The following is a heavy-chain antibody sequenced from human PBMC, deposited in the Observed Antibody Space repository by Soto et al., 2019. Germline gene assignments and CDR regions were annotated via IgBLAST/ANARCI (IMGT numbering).Heavy chain of an antibody. CDR3: ATRTVVNGVGY. Sequence: GGSLRLCCAASGFIFSNYAMSWVRQAPGKGMEWVSTITNSGGSTYYANSVKGRLTISRGNSKNTLYLQMNSLRAEDTAIYYCATRTVVNGVGYWGQGTLVTVSS. CDR2: ITNSGGST. V-gene: IGHV3-23*01. D-gene: IGHD2-21*01. CDR1: GFIFSNYA. J-gene: IGHJ4*02.